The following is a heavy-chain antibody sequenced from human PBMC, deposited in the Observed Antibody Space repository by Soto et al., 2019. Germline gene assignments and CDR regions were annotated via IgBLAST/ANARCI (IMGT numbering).Heavy chain of an antibody. CDR2: MNPNSGNT. J-gene: IGHJ5*02. V-gene: IGHV1-8*01. D-gene: IGHD2-15*01. CDR3: ARSPVVVVAATVWFDP. CDR1: GYTFTSYD. Sequence: QVQLVQSGAEVKKPGASVKVSCKASGYTFTSYDINWVRQATGQGLEWMGWMNPNSGNTGYAQKFQGRVTMTRNTSISTAYMELSSLRFEDTAVYYCARSPVVVVAATVWFDPWGQGTLVTVSS.